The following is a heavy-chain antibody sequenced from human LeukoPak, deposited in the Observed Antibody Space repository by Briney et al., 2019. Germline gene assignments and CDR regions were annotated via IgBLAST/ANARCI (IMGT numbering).Heavy chain of an antibody. J-gene: IGHJ6*02. V-gene: IGHV1-8*03. CDR2: MNPKSGNT. CDR1: GYTFTRYD. CDR3: ARDYGMDV. Sequence: ASVKVSCKASGYTFTRYDINWVRQATGQGLEWMGWMNPKSGNTGHAQKFQDRVTITRDTSVSTVYMELSSLRSEDTAVYFCARDYGMDVWGQGTTVTVSS.